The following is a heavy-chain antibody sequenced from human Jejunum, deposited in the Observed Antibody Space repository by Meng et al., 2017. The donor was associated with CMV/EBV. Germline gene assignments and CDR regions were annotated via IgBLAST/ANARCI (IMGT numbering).Heavy chain of an antibody. CDR3: ARIYDYGGAHYGMDV. V-gene: IGHV3-7*01. J-gene: IGHJ6*02. D-gene: IGHD4/OR15-4a*01. CDR2: IRHDVDEK. Sequence: GFTFSSHWMAWVRQAPGKGLEWVANIRHDVDEKYYVGSVKGRFTVSRDNGKNSLYLQMNSLRAEDTAVYYCARIYDYGGAHYGMDVWGQGTTVTVSS. CDR1: GFTFSSHW.